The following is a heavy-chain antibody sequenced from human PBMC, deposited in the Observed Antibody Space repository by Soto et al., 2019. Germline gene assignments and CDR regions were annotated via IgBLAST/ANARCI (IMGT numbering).Heavy chain of an antibody. CDR3: ARGFPYSTSSDFDY. V-gene: IGHV1-2*02. J-gene: IGHJ4*02. Sequence: ASVKVSCKASGYTLTVYYMHCVRQAPGQGLEWMGWINPNSGGTNYAQKFQGRVTMTRDTSISTAYMELSRLRSDDTAVYYCARGFPYSTSSDFDYWGQGTLVTVSS. CDR2: INPNSGGT. D-gene: IGHD6-6*01. CDR1: GYTLTVYY.